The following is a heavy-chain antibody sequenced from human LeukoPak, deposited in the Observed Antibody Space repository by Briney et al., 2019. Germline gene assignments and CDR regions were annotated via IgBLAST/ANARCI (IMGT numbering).Heavy chain of an antibody. CDR3: ARVRYSRPLSYYFDY. V-gene: IGHV4-39*01. Sequence: SETLSLTCTVSGGSISSSSYYWGWIRQPPGKGLEWIGSIYYSGSTYYNPSLKSRVTISVDTSKNQFSLKLSSVTAADTAVYYCARVRYSRPLSYYFDYWGQGTLVTVSS. D-gene: IGHD6-13*01. J-gene: IGHJ4*02. CDR2: IYYSGST. CDR1: GGSISSSSYY.